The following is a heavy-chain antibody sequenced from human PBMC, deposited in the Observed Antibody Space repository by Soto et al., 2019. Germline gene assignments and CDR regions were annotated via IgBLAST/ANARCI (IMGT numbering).Heavy chain of an antibody. CDR3: ATGPGYSGHDRYY. V-gene: IGHV3-30*03. CDR2: ISYDGSNK. Sequence: PGGSLRLSCAASGFTFSSYGMHWVRQAPGKGLEWVAVISYDGSNKYYADSAKGRFTISRDNSKNTLYLQMNSLRAEDTAVYYCATGPGYSGHDRYYWGQGTLVTVSS. CDR1: GFTFSSYG. J-gene: IGHJ4*02. D-gene: IGHD5-12*01.